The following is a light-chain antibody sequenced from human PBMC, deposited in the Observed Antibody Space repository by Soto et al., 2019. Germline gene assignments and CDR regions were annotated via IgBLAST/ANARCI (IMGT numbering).Light chain of an antibody. CDR3: QQSNNWPYT. V-gene: IGKV3-15*01. CDR1: QSVSSN. J-gene: IGKJ2*01. Sequence: EIVMTQSPATLSVSPGERATLSSRASQSVSSNLAWYQQKPGQAPRLLIYGASTRATGIPARFSGSGSGTEFTLTISSLQSEDFAVYYCQQSNNWPYTFGQGTKLEIK. CDR2: GAS.